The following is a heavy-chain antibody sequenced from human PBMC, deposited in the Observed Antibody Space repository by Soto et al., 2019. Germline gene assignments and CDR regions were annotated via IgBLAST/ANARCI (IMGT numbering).Heavy chain of an antibody. D-gene: IGHD4-17*01. J-gene: IGHJ5*02. CDR1: GGSISSGDYY. CDR3: AREIHDYGDYAGWFDP. V-gene: IGHV4-30-4*01. Sequence: TSETLSLTCTVSGGSISSGDYYWSWIRQPPGKGLEWIGYIYYSGSTYYNPSLKSRVTISVDTSKNQFSLKLSSVTAADTAVYYCAREIHDYGDYAGWFDPWGQGTLVTV. CDR2: IYYSGST.